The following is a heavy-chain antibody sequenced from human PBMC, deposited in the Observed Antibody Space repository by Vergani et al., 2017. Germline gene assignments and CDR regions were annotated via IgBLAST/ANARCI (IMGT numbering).Heavy chain of an antibody. CDR2: IYYCGST. Sequence: QVQLQESGPGLVKPSQTLSLTCTVSGGSISSYYWSWIRQPPGKGLEWIGYIYYCGSTNYNPSLKSRVTISVDTSKNQFSLKLSSVTAADTAVYYCARDGGPAKYGSGSHFDPWGQGTLVTVSS. V-gene: IGHV4-59*01. D-gene: IGHD3-10*01. CDR1: GGSISSYY. J-gene: IGHJ5*02. CDR3: ARDGGPAKYGSGSHFDP.